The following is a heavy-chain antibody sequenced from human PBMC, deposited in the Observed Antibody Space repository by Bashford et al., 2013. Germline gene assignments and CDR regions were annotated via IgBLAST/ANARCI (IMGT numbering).Heavy chain of an antibody. CDR2: ISWNSGSI. D-gene: IGHD1-26*01. CDR1: GFTFDDYA. J-gene: IGHJ4*02. V-gene: IGHV3-9*01. CDR3: AKDGDSGSYR. Sequence: SLRLSCAASGFTFDDYAMHWVRQAPGKGLEWVSGISWNSGSIGYADSVKGRFTISRDNAKNSLYLQMNSLRAEDTALYYCAKDGDSGSYRWGQGTLVTVSS.